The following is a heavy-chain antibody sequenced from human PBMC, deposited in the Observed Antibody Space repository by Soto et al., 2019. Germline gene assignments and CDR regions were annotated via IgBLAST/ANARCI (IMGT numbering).Heavy chain of an antibody. CDR3: ARQYDSDTRGYYYAY. D-gene: IGHD3-22*01. CDR1: GGTFSSNT. V-gene: IGHV1-69*01. J-gene: IGHJ4*02. CDR2: IMPIFGSA. Sequence: QVQLVQSGAEVKKPGSSGKVSCKASGGTFSSNTISWVRQAPGQGLEWMGGIMPIFGSANDAKKFQGRVTNSADEYTRNVYMELIRLKSDDTAIYYCARQYDSDTRGYYYAYWGQGTLVTVSS.